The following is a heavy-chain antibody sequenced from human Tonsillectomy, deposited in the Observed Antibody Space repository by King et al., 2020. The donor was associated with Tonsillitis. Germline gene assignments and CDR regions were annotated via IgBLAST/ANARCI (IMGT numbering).Heavy chain of an antibody. CDR2: IIPLFGIA. CDR1: GGTFSRYA. V-gene: IGHV1-69*01. J-gene: IGHJ5*02. CDR3: ARDRGTMGFDP. Sequence: VQLVESGAEVKKPGSSVKVSCKASGGTFSRYAISWARQAPGQGLEWMGGIIPLFGIANYAQKFQGRVTITADESTSTAYMELSSLKSEDTAVYYCARDRGTMGFDPWGQGTLVTVSS. D-gene: IGHD3-10*01.